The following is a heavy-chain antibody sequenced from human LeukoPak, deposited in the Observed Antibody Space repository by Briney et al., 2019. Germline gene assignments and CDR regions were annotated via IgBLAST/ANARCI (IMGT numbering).Heavy chain of an antibody. CDR3: ARLADCSSTSCYDH. D-gene: IGHD2-2*01. Sequence: SETLSLTCTVPGGSISSSIYYWGWIRQPPGKGLEWIGSIYYSGSTYYNPSLKSRVIISVDTSKNQFSLKLKSVTAADMAVYYCARLADCSSTSCYDHWGQGTLVTVSS. J-gene: IGHJ4*02. CDR2: IYYSGST. V-gene: IGHV4-39*01. CDR1: GGSISSSIYY.